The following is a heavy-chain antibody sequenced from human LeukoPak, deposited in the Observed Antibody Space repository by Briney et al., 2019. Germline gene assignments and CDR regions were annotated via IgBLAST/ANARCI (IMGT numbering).Heavy chain of an antibody. CDR3: ARPLFCAFDNCGYWLDP. CDR1: GYTFTKYL. J-gene: IGHJ5*02. V-gene: IGHV1-46*01. CDR2: INPNGDAT. D-gene: IGHD1-20*01. Sequence: ASVKVSCKTSGYTFTKYLIHRVRQAPGQGLEWVGTINPNGDATNYAPRLQGRLTLTQDTPTSTVYMELRGLTPDDTAVYYCARPLFCAFDNCGYWLDPWGPGTLVTVSS.